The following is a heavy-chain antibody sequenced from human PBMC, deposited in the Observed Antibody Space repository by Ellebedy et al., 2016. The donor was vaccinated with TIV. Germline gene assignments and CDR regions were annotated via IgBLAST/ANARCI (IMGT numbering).Heavy chain of an antibody. J-gene: IGHJ3*02. CDR1: GFTFSSYA. CDR2: ISGSGGST. Sequence: GESLKISCAASGFTFSSYAMSWVRQAPGKGLEWVSAISGSGGSTYYADSVKGRFTISRDNSKNTLYLQMNSLRAEDTAVYYCARAKRGSYYSAFDIWGQGTMVTVSS. V-gene: IGHV3-23*01. D-gene: IGHD1-26*01. CDR3: ARAKRGSYYSAFDI.